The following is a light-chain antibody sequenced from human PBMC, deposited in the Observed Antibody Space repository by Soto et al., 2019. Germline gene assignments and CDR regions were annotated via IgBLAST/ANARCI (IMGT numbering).Light chain of an antibody. V-gene: IGKV1-5*03. CDR1: QTISSW. CDR2: KAS. CDR3: QQSYSTPPWT. J-gene: IGKJ1*01. Sequence: DIQMTQPPSTLSGSVGDTVTITCRASQTISSWLAWYQQKPGKAPKLLIYKASTLKSGVPSRFSGSGSGTEFTLTISSLQPEDFATYFCQQSYSTPPWTFGQGTKVDI.